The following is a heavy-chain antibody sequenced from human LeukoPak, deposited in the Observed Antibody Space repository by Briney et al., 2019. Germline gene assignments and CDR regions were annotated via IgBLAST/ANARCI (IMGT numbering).Heavy chain of an antibody. D-gene: IGHD7-27*01. V-gene: IGHV4-61*01. CDR1: GGSVSSGSYY. CDR2: IYYSGST. CDR3: ARSNWGSNWFDP. J-gene: IGHJ5*02. Sequence: SETLSLTCTVSGGSVSSGSYYWSWIRQPPGKGLEWIGYIYYSGSTNYNPSLKSRVTISVDTSKNQFSLKLSSVTAADTAVYYCARSNWGSNWFDPWGQGTLVTVSS.